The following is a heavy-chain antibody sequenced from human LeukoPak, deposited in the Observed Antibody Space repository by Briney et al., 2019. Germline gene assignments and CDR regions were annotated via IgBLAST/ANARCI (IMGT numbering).Heavy chain of an antibody. J-gene: IGHJ3*02. CDR2: ISYEGSNK. CDR3: AKGGQWELPNDAFDI. D-gene: IGHD1-26*01. Sequence: PGRSLRLSCAASGFTFRKYGMYWVRQAPGKGLEWAAVISYEGSNKYYADSVKGRFTISRDNSKNTLYLQMNSLRVEDTAVYYRAKGGQWELPNDAFDIWGQGTMVTVSS. V-gene: IGHV3-30*18. CDR1: GFTFRKYG.